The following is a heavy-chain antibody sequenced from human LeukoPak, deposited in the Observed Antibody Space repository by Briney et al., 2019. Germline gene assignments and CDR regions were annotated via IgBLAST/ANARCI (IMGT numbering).Heavy chain of an antibody. Sequence: ASVKVSCKASGYTFTSYYMHWVRQAPGQGLEWMGIINPSGGSTSYAQKFQGRVTMTRDTSTSTVYMELGSLRSEDTAVYYCARVFAYCGGDCYLDYWGQGTLVTVSS. D-gene: IGHD2-21*02. CDR2: INPSGGST. CDR3: ARVFAYCGGDCYLDY. V-gene: IGHV1-46*01. J-gene: IGHJ4*02. CDR1: GYTFTSYY.